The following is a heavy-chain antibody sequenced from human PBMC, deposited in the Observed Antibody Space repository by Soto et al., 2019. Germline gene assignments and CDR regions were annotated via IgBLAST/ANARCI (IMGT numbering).Heavy chain of an antibody. CDR2: IWYDGSNK. V-gene: IGHV3-33*01. CDR3: ARADRSGWYKPGH. D-gene: IGHD6-19*01. J-gene: IGHJ4*02. Sequence: GGSLRLSCAASGFTFSSYGMHWVRQAPGKGLEWVAVIWYDGSNKYYADSVKGRFTISRDNSKNTLYLQMNSLRAEDTAVYYCARADRSGWYKPGHWGQGTLVTVSS. CDR1: GFTFSSYG.